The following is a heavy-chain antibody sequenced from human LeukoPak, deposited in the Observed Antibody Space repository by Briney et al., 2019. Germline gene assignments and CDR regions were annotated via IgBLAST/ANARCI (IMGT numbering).Heavy chain of an antibody. Sequence: PSETLSLTCSVSGFSVNNADYWAWVRQPPGKRLEWIGNISRSGITSYNPSLNSRITISVDRPKNQISLKVRSATAADTAIYYCARASVAHEIVAGDYFESWGQGTLVTVSP. V-gene: IGHV4-38-2*02. CDR1: GFSVNNADY. D-gene: IGHD2-15*01. CDR2: ISRSGIT. CDR3: ARASVAHEIVAGDYFES. J-gene: IGHJ4*02.